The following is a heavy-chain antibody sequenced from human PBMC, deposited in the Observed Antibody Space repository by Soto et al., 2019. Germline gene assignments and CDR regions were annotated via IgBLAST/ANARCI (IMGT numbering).Heavy chain of an antibody. D-gene: IGHD4-17*01. V-gene: IGHV3-30-3*01. Sequence: GGSLRLSCAASRFMFSSYAMHWVRQAPGKGLEWIAFISYDGTNKYFADSVKGRFTISRDNSKNTLYLQMNGLRPEDTAVYYCARAPLGDFHYFDYWGQGTLVTVSS. CDR1: RFMFSSYA. J-gene: IGHJ4*02. CDR3: ARAPLGDFHYFDY. CDR2: ISYDGTNK.